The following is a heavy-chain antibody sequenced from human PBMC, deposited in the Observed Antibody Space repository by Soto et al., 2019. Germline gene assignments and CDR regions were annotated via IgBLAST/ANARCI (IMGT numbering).Heavy chain of an antibody. D-gene: IGHD3-9*01. CDR2: INHSGST. J-gene: IGHJ5*02. CDR1: GGSFSGYY. Sequence: SETLSLTCAVYGGSFSGYYWSWIRQPPGKGLEWIGEINHSGSTNYNPSLKSRVTISVDTSKNQFSLKLSSVTAADTAVYYCARGREYYDILTGYYTNNWFDPWGQGTLVTVSS. CDR3: ARGREYYDILTGYYTNNWFDP. V-gene: IGHV4-34*01.